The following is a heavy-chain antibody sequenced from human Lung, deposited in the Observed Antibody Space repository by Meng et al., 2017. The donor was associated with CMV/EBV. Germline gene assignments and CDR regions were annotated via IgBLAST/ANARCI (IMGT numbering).Heavy chain of an antibody. CDR3: ARDFQDLAVFEYSSFDAFDI. D-gene: IGHD6-6*01. CDR1: GFDFSTYS. Sequence: GESLKISCLGSGFDFSTYSMNWFRQAPGKGPEWVSSISSSSSYIYYADSVKGRFTVSRNNANDSLYLQMNSLRAEDTAVYYCARDFQDLAVFEYSSFDAFDIWGQGTMVTVSS. J-gene: IGHJ3*02. CDR2: ISSSSSYI. V-gene: IGHV3-21*06.